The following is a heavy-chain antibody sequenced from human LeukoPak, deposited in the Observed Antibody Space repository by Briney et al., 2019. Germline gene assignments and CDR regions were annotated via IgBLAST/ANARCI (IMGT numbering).Heavy chain of an antibody. CDR1: GYTFTGYY. V-gene: IGHV1-2*02. Sequence: ASVKVSCKASGYTFTGYYMHWVRQAPGQGLEWMGWINPNSGGTNYAQKFQGRVTMTRDTSTSTVYMELSSLRSEDTAVYYCARAFWYYYDSSGYWFDYWGQGTLVTVSS. D-gene: IGHD3-22*01. J-gene: IGHJ4*02. CDR3: ARAFWYYYDSSGYWFDY. CDR2: INPNSGGT.